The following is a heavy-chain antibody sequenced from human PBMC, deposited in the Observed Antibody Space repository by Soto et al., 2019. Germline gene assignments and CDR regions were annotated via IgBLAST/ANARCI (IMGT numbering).Heavy chain of an antibody. CDR3: AREGVDPYYYYYGMDV. J-gene: IGHJ6*02. CDR2: IFYSGST. D-gene: IGHD2-15*01. V-gene: IGHV4-59*01. CDR1: GGSISNYY. Sequence: SETLSLTCTVSGGSISNYYWSWIRQPPGRGLEWIGHIFYSGSTNYNPALKSRVTISVDTSKNQFSLKLSSVTAADTAVYYCAREGVDPYYYYYGMDVWGQGTTVTVSS.